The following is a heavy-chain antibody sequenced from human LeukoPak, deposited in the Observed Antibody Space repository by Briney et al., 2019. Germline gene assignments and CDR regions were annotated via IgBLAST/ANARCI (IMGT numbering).Heavy chain of an antibody. CDR2: TNHSGST. Sequence: RASETLSLTCAVYGGSFSGYYWSWIRQPPGKGLEWIGETNHSGSTNYNPSLKSRVTISVDTSKNQFSLKLSSVTAADTAVYYCATAAGYWFDPWGQGTLVTVSS. D-gene: IGHD6-13*01. V-gene: IGHV4-34*01. CDR1: GGSFSGYY. CDR3: ATAAGYWFDP. J-gene: IGHJ5*02.